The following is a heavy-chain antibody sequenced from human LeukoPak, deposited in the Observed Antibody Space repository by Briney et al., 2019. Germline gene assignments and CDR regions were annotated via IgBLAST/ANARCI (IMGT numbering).Heavy chain of an antibody. V-gene: IGHV4-61*02. CDR3: ARKHGAPYYDSSGYDVWFDP. CDR2: IYTSGST. CDR1: GGSISSGSYY. J-gene: IGHJ5*02. Sequence: SETLSLTCTVSGGSISSGSYYWSWIRQPAGKGLEWIGRIYTSGSTNYNPSLKSRVTISVDTSKNQFSLKLSSVTAADTAVYYCARKHGAPYYDSSGYDVWFDPWGQGTLVTVSS. D-gene: IGHD3-22*01.